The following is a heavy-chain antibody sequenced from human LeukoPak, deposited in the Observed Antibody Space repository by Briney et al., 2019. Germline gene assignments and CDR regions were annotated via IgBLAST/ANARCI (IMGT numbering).Heavy chain of an antibody. CDR2: ISSSSSYI. J-gene: IGHJ4*02. Sequence: GGSLRLSCAASGFTFSSYSMNWVRQAPGKGLEWVSSISSSSSYIYYADSVKGRFTISRDSAKNSLYLQMNSLRAEDTAVYYCARDSSGWPSDYWGQGTLVTVSS. CDR1: GFTFSSYS. V-gene: IGHV3-21*01. CDR3: ARDSSGWPSDY. D-gene: IGHD6-19*01.